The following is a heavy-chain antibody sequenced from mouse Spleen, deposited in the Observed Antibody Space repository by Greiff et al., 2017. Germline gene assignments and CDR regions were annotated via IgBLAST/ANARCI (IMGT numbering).Heavy chain of an antibody. J-gene: IGHJ2*01. Sequence: EVKLVESGEGLVKPGGSLKLSCAASGFTFSSYAMSWVRQTPEKRLEWVAYISSGGDYIYYADTVKGRFTISRDNARNTLYLQMSSLKSEDTAMYYCTRDGGLRSPYYFDYWGQGTTLTVSS. V-gene: IGHV5-9-1*02. CDR1: GFTFSSYA. CDR3: TRDGGLRSPYYFDY. CDR2: ISSGGDYI. D-gene: IGHD3-2*02.